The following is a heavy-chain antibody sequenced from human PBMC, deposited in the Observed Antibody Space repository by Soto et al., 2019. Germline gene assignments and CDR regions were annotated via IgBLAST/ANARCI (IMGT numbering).Heavy chain of an antibody. J-gene: IGHJ4*02. V-gene: IGHV3-30*18. Sequence: QVQLVESGGGVVQPGRSLRLSCAASGFTFSSYGMHWVRQAPGKGLEWVAVISYDGDYQYYADSVKGRFTISRDNSKNTLYLQMNTLRPGDTAVYFCAKSRGGSSWYEGDSWGQGTLVTVSS. CDR3: AKSRGGSSWYEGDS. D-gene: IGHD6-13*01. CDR1: GFTFSSYG. CDR2: ISYDGDYQ.